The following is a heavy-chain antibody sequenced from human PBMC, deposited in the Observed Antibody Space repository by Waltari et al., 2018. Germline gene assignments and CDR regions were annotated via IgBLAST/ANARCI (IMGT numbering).Heavy chain of an antibody. CDR3: AKEGSPYGGGDCYIEDAFDI. J-gene: IGHJ3*02. CDR1: GFTFSSYA. Sequence: EVQLLESGGGLVQPGGSLRLSCAASGFTFSSYAMSWFRQAPGKGLEWVSAISGSGGSTYYADSVKGRFTISRDNSKNTLYLQMNSLRAEDTAVYYCAKEGSPYGGGDCYIEDAFDIWGQGTMVTVS. D-gene: IGHD2-21*02. CDR2: ISGSGGST. V-gene: IGHV3-23*01.